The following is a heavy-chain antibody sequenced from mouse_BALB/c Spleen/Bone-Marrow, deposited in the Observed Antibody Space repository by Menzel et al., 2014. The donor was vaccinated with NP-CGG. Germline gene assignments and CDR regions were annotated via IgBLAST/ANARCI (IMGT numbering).Heavy chain of an antibody. CDR3: ARSGGYRWGMDY. Sequence: QVQLQQSGPELVKPGASVKISCKATGYTFSSYWLEWVKQRPGHGLEWIGEILPGSGSTNYNEKFKGKATFTADTSSNTTFIQLSSLASEEAAGYYCARSGGYRWGMDYWSQGTSGTVSS. D-gene: IGHD3-1*01. J-gene: IGHJ4*01. V-gene: IGHV1-9*01. CDR2: ILPGSGST. CDR1: GYTFSSYW.